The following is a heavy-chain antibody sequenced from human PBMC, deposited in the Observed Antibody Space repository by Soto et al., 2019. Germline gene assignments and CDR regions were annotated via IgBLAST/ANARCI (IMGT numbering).Heavy chain of an antibody. V-gene: IGHV3-23*01. CDR2: ISGGGAST. J-gene: IGHJ6*02. Sequence: EVQLLESGGGLEQPGGSLRLSCAASAFTISSYAISWVRQAPGKGLEWVSVISGGGASTYYADSVKGRFTISRDNSKNTLYLQMNSLRAEDTAIYYCAKYLNRNGMDVWGQGTTVTVSS. CDR1: AFTISSYA. CDR3: AKYLNRNGMDV.